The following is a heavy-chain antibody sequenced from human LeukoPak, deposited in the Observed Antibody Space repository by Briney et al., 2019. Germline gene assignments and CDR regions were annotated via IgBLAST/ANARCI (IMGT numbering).Heavy chain of an antibody. CDR2: ISSSGSTI. D-gene: IGHD3-22*01. V-gene: IGHV3-48*04. CDR3: ARESSGGYYFDVFDI. CDR1: GFTFSNHG. Sequence: GGSLRLSCAASGFTFSNHGVNWVRQAPGKGLEWVSYISSSGSTIYYADSVKGRFTISRDNAKNSLYLQMNSLRAEDTAFYYCARESSGGYYFDVFDIWGQGTMVTVSS. J-gene: IGHJ3*02.